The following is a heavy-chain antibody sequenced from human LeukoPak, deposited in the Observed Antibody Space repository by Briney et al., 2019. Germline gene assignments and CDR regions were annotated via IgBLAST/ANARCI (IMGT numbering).Heavy chain of an antibody. J-gene: IGHJ4*02. CDR3: ASLYSSGWYPVGY. D-gene: IGHD6-19*01. Sequence: PGRSLRLSSAPSGFTFTSYGMHCVRQAPGKVLEWVAVIWYEGSNQYYADSVKGRFTISRDNAKNSLYLQMNSLRAEDTAVYYCASLYSSGWYPVGYWGQGTLVTVSS. CDR2: IWYEGSNQ. V-gene: IGHV3-33*03. CDR1: GFTFTSYG.